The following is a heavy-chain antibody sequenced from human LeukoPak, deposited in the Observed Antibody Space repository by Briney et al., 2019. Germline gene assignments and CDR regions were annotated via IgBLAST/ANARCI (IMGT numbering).Heavy chain of an antibody. CDR2: IDPSDSYT. J-gene: IGHJ4*02. CDR1: GCSFTSYW. CDR3: ARQGHSSGWHFDY. V-gene: IGHV5-10-1*01. D-gene: IGHD6-19*01. Sequence: GESLKISCQGSGCSFTSYWISWVRQMPGKGLEWMGRIDPSDSYTNYSPSFQGHVTISADKSISTAYLQWSSLKASDTAMYYCARQGHSSGWHFDYWGQGTLVTVSS.